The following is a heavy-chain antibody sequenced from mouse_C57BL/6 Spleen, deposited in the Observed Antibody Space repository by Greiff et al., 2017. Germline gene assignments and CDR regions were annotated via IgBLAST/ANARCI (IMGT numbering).Heavy chain of an antibody. CDR2: IDPSDSYT. J-gene: IGHJ1*03. Sequence: VQLQQPEAELVKPGASVKLSCKASGYTFTSYWMQWVKQRPGQGLEWIGEIDPSDSYTNYNQKFKGKATLTVDTSSSTAYMQLSSLTSEDSAVYYCARRGYGSSPSYWYFDVWGTGTTVTVSS. D-gene: IGHD1-1*01. CDR1: GYTFTSYW. CDR3: ARRGYGSSPSYWYFDV. V-gene: IGHV1-50*01.